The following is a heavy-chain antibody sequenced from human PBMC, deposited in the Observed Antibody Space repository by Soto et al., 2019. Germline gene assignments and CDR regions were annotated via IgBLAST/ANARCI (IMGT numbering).Heavy chain of an antibody. CDR2: TYYRSKWYN. D-gene: IGHD2-2*01. CDR1: VDSVSSNSAA. CDR3: ARDGGRDVVVPAALYGMDV. Sequence: PSQTLSLTCAISVDSVSSNSAAWNRIRQSPSRGLEWLGRTYYRSKWYNDYAVSVKSRITINPDTSKNQFSLQLNSVTPEDTAVYYCARDGGRDVVVPAALYGMDVWGQGTTVTVSS. J-gene: IGHJ6*02. V-gene: IGHV6-1*01.